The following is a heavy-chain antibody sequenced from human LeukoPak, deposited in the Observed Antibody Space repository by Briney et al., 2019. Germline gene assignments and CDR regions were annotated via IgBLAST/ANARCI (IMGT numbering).Heavy chain of an antibody. CDR2: TYYSGST. D-gene: IGHD4-23*01. J-gene: IGHJ2*01. Sequence: PSDTLSLTCTVSDGSISSSSYYWGWIRQPPGKGLEWFVSTYYSGSTYSNPSFKSRITISVHTSNNPFSLHFDSVTPADPALYYCARHLGGNSSDWYFDLWGRGTLVTVSS. V-gene: IGHV4-39*01. CDR3: ARHLGGNSSDWYFDL. CDR1: DGSISSSSYY.